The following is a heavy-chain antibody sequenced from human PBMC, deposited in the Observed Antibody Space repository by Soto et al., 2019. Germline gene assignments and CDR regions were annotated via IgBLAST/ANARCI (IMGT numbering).Heavy chain of an antibody. CDR3: ARVVTRYYYDSSAHDY. D-gene: IGHD3-22*01. Sequence: GGSLRLSCAASGFTFSSYCMSWVRQAPGKGLEWVANIKQDGSEKYYVDSVKGRFTISRDNAKNSLYLQMNSLRAEDTAVYYCARVVTRYYYDSSAHDYWGQGTLVTVS. CDR2: IKQDGSEK. J-gene: IGHJ4*02. CDR1: GFTFSSYC. V-gene: IGHV3-7*05.